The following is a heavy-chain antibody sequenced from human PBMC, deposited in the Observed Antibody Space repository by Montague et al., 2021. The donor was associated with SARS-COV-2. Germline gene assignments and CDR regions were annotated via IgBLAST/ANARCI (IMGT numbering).Heavy chain of an antibody. V-gene: IGHV4-59*08. J-gene: IGHJ5*02. CDR3: ASHYDHSSRVDP. D-gene: IGHD3-16*01. Sequence: SETLSLTCTVSGGSISSDYCTWIWQPPGKGQEWIGIVYNRGNTYYNSSLRVRVTISVATSSNHFPLTLSPVSAADTAIYYCASHYDHSSRVDPWGQGTLVTVSS. CDR1: GGSISSDY. CDR2: VYNRGNT.